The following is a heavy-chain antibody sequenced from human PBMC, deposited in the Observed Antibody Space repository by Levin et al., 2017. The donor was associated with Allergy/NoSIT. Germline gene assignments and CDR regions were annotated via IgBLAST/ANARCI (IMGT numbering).Heavy chain of an antibody. V-gene: IGHV2-5*02. CDR1: GFSFSTSGVG. Sequence: SGPTLVKPTQTLTLTCTFSGFSFSTSGVGVGWIRQPPGKALEWLAVIYWDDDKRYSPSLKSRLTITKDTSKNQVVLALTNMDPVDTATYYCAHSRLYYYGSGRYDKPFDSWGQGVLVTVSS. J-gene: IGHJ4*02. D-gene: IGHD3-10*01. CDR3: AHSRLYYYGSGRYDKPFDS. CDR2: IYWDDDK.